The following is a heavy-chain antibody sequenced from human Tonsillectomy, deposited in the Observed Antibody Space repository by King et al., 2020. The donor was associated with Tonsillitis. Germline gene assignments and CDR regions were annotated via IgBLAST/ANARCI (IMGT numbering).Heavy chain of an antibody. CDR3: ASYYDGSGSEDALDI. Sequence: VQLVESGGGLVLPGGSLRLSCVASGFTFSNYWMSWVRQAPGKGLEWVANIKQYGREEYYVDSVKGRFTISRDNAKNSLYLQMNNLRAEDTAVYYCASYYDGSGSEDALDIWGQGTMVTVSS. CDR1: GFTFSNYW. D-gene: IGHD3-22*01. J-gene: IGHJ3*02. CDR2: IKQYGREE. V-gene: IGHV3-7*03.